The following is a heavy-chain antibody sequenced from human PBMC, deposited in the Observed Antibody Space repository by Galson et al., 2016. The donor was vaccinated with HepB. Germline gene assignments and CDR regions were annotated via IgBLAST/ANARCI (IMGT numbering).Heavy chain of an antibody. Sequence: VKVSCKASGYTFITYYIHWVRQAPGQGLEWIGIVNPSGGITSYAQKFEGRVTMTRDTSTSTVYMELSSLSSDDTAVYYCARTGYCTGGSCRNWLDPWGQGTPVTVSS. J-gene: IGHJ5*02. V-gene: IGHV1-46*01. CDR3: ARTGYCTGGSCRNWLDP. CDR1: GYTFITYY. CDR2: VNPSGGIT. D-gene: IGHD2-8*02.